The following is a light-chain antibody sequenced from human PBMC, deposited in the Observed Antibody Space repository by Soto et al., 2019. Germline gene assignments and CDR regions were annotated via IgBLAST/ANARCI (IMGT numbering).Light chain of an antibody. CDR2: GNS. J-gene: IGLJ3*02. Sequence: QSVLTQPPSVSGAPGQRVTISCTGSSSNIGAVYDVHWYQQLPGTAPKLLIYGNSNRPSWVPDRFAGSKSGTSASLAINGLQAEDEADYYCQSYDSSLSGWVFGGGTKVTVL. V-gene: IGLV1-40*01. CDR3: QSYDSSLSGWV. CDR1: SSNIGAVYD.